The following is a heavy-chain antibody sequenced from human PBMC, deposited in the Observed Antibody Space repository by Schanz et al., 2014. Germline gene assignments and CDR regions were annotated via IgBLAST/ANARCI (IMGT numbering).Heavy chain of an antibody. J-gene: IGHJ3*02. CDR2: ISYDGSNK. CDR3: ARLGRMGAFDI. Sequence: QVQLVESGGGVVQPGRSLRLSCAGSGFSFSGFGMHWVRQAPGKGLEWVAVISYDGSNKYYADSVKGRFTISRDNSKNTLYLLMNSLRAEDTALYYCARLGRMGAFDIWGQGTMVTVSS. D-gene: IGHD2-8*01. CDR1: GFSFSGFG. V-gene: IGHV3-30*03.